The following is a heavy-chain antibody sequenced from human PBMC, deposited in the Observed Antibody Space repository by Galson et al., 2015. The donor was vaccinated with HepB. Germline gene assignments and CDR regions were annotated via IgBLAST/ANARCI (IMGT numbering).Heavy chain of an antibody. D-gene: IGHD6-13*01. Sequence: SVKVSCKASGYTFTSYAMNWVRQAPGQGLEWMGWINTNTGNPTYAQGFTGRFVFSLDTSVSTAYLQISSLKAEDTAVYYCARVGDSSSWNDYYYYYGMDVWGQGTTVTVSS. V-gene: IGHV7-4-1*02. CDR3: ARVGDSSSWNDYYYYYGMDV. J-gene: IGHJ6*02. CDR1: GYTFTSYA. CDR2: INTNTGNP.